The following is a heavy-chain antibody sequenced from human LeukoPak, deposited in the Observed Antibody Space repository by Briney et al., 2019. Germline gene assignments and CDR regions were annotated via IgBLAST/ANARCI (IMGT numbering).Heavy chain of an antibody. CDR1: GGSISSGGYS. V-gene: IGHV4-30-2*01. CDR2: SYHSGST. Sequence: PSETLSLTCAVSGGSISSGGYSWSWSRQAPGKGLEWIGYSYHSGSTYYNPSLKSRVTISVDRSKNQFSLKLSSVTAADTAVYYCARALGAVQWLVPSYYFDYWGQGTLVTVSS. CDR3: ARALGAVQWLVPSYYFDY. J-gene: IGHJ4*02. D-gene: IGHD6-19*01.